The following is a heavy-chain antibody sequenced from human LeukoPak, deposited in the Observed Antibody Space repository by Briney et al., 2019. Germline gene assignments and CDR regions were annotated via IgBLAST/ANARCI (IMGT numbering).Heavy chain of an antibody. CDR1: VFTFSSYW. D-gene: IGHD1-14*01. CDR3: ARSNQADDY. J-gene: IGHJ4*02. Sequence: GGSLRLSCAASVFTFSSYWMHWGRQVPGKGLVWVSRINPGGSSTAYAHSVKGRFTISRDNAKNTLYLQMDSLRAENTAIYYCARSNQADDYWGQGTLVTVSS. V-gene: IGHV3-74*01. CDR2: INPGGSST.